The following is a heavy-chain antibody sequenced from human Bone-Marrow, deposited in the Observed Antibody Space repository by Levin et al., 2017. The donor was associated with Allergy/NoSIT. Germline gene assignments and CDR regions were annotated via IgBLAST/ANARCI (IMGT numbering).Heavy chain of an antibody. CDR3: ARQKYGDSLGYDAAFDI. V-gene: IGHV5-51*01. CDR1: GYSFDTYW. J-gene: IGHJ3*02. D-gene: IGHD2-15*01. Sequence: GESLKISCKASGYSFDTYWFAWVRQRPGKGLEWMGLMYPDDSDIRYSPSFQGQVTISADKSMSTAYLHWSSLKASDTVTYFCARQKYGDSLGYDAAFDIWGQGTMVTVSS. CDR2: MYPDDSDI.